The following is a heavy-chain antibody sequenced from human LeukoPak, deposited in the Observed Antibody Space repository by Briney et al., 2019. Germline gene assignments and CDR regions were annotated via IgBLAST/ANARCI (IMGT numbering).Heavy chain of an antibody. CDR3: ARGNIVVVPAARVWFDP. Sequence: SETLSLTCTDSGGSISSYYWSWIRQPPGKGLEWIGEINHSGSTNYNPSLKSRVTISVDTSKNQFSLKLSSVTAADTAVYYCARGNIVVVPAARVWFDPWGQGTLVTVSS. D-gene: IGHD2-2*01. CDR1: GGSISSYY. J-gene: IGHJ5*02. V-gene: IGHV4-34*01. CDR2: INHSGST.